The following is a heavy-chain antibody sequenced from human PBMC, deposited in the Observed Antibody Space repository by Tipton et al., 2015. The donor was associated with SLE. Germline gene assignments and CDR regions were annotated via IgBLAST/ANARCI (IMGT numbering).Heavy chain of an antibody. CDR3: ARRPWGGFDY. J-gene: IGHJ4*02. Sequence: TLSLTCTVSDDSISSGSYYWNWIRQPAGKGLEWIGQIYTSGSTNYNPALKSRVTVSLDTSKNQFSLKLTSVTAADTAVYYCARRPWGGFDYWGQGTLVTVSS. CDR1: DDSISSGSYY. CDR2: IYTSGST. D-gene: IGHD3-10*01. V-gene: IGHV4-61*09.